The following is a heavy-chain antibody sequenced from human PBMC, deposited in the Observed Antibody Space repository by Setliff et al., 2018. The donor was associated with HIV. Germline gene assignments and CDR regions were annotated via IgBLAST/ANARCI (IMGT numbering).Heavy chain of an antibody. V-gene: IGHV4-38-2*01. CDR3: ARRPAGAVAGGYGMDV. Sequence: PSETLSLTCAVSGYSISSGYYWGWIRQPPGKGLEWIGSIYHSESTYYNPSLKGRVTISVDTSKNQFSLKLSSVTAADTAVYYCARRPAGAVAGGYGMDVWGQGTTVTVSS. J-gene: IGHJ6*02. CDR2: IYHSEST. CDR1: GYSISSGYY. D-gene: IGHD6-19*01.